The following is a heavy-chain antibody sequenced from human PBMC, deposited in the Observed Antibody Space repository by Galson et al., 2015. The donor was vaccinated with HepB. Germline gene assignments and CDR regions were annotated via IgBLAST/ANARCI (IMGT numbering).Heavy chain of an antibody. CDR3: AKDLGYCSGGSCLGFDY. V-gene: IGHV3-23*01. CDR1: GFTFSSYA. J-gene: IGHJ4*02. CDR2: ISGSGGST. D-gene: IGHD2-15*01. Sequence: SLRLSCAASGFTFSSYAMSWVRQAPGKGLEWVSAISGSGGSTYYADSVKGRFTISRDNSKNTLYLQMNSLRAEDTAVYYCAKDLGYCSGGSCLGFDYWGQGTLVTVSS.